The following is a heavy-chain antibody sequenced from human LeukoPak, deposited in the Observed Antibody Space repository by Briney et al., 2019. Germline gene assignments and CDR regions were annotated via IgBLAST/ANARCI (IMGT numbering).Heavy chain of an antibody. CDR3: AKATLTTAYYFDY. CDR1: GFTFIDYD. J-gene: IGHJ4*02. Sequence: PGGSLRLSCAAPGFTFIDYDMHWVRQVIGKGLEWVSAIGIRGDTHYSGSVKGRFTISRENAESSLYLQMNSLRAEDTAVYYCAKATLTTAYYFDYWGQGALVTVSS. CDR2: IGIRGDT. D-gene: IGHD4-17*01. V-gene: IGHV3-13*01.